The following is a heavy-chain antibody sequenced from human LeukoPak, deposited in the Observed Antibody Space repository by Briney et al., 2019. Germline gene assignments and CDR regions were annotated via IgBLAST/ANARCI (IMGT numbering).Heavy chain of an antibody. CDR2: IYYSGST. CDR1: GGSISSYY. D-gene: IGHD1-26*01. V-gene: IGHV4-59*08. J-gene: IGHJ5*02. CDR3: ASDRVLVGATQGWFDP. Sequence: SETLSLTCTVSGGSISSYYWSWIRQPPGKGLEGIGYIYYSGSTNYNPSLKSRVTISVDTSKNQFSLKLSSVTAAGTAVYYCASDRVLVGATQGWFDPWGQGTLVTVSS.